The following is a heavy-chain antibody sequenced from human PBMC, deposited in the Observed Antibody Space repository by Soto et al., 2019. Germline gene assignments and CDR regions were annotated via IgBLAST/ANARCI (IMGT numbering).Heavy chain of an antibody. V-gene: IGHV3-23*01. CDR2: LSGSGTST. CDR1: GFTFSNFA. D-gene: IGHD1-7*01. Sequence: GGSLRLSCAASGFTFSNFAMSWVRQAPGKGLEWVSGLSGSGTSTSYADSVKGRFTISRDNSKNTLYLQMNSLRAEDTAVYYCAKENLGKYYYYAMDVWGQGTTVTVSS. J-gene: IGHJ6*02. CDR3: AKENLGKYYYYAMDV.